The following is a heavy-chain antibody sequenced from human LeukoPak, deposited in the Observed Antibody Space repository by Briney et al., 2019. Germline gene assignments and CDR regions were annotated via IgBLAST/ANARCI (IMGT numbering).Heavy chain of an antibody. Sequence: GESLKISCKGSGYSFTSYWISWVRQMPGKGLEWMGRIDPSDSYTNYSPSFQGHVTISADKSISTAYLHWSSLKASDTAMYYCARHLGDHYSTPPDYWGQGTLVTVSS. CDR2: IDPSDSYT. D-gene: IGHD3-16*01. J-gene: IGHJ4*02. CDR3: ARHLGDHYSTPPDY. CDR1: GYSFTSYW. V-gene: IGHV5-10-1*01.